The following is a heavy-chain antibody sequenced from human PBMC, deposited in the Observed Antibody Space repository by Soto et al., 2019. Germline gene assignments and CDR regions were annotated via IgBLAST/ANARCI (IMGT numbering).Heavy chain of an antibody. V-gene: IGHV1-46*01. CDR3: ARRPYGSGHYYYYGMDV. CDR2: INPSGGST. J-gene: IGHJ6*02. Sequence: ASVKVSCKAPGYTLTSYYMHWVRQAPGQGLEWMGIINPSGGSTNYAQKFQGRVTMTRDKSISTAYLQWSSLKASDTAMYYCARRPYGSGHYYYYGMDVWGQGTTVTVSS. D-gene: IGHD3-10*01. CDR1: GYTLTSYY.